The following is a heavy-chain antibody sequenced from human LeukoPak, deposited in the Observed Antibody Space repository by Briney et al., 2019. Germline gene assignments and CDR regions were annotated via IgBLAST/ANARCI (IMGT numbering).Heavy chain of an antibody. CDR1: GDRVSSDSAA. CDR2: TYYRSDWHN. Sequence: SQTLSLTRAISGDRVSSDSAAWHWIRQSPSRGLEWLGRTYYRSDWHNDYAESVKSRTTIESDTSKNQVSLQLNSVTPDDTAVYFCARELYFGSGTYYPSLDSWGQGTLVTVSS. V-gene: IGHV6-1*01. J-gene: IGHJ4*02. D-gene: IGHD3-10*01. CDR3: ARELYFGSGTYYPSLDS.